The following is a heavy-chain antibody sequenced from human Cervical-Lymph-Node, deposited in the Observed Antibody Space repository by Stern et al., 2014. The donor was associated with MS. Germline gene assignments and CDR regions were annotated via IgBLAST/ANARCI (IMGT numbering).Heavy chain of an antibody. CDR1: GFSLTTVGEG. V-gene: IGHV2-5*02. J-gene: IGHJ4*02. CDR3: AHSRVVLLRGVPFDY. CDR2: IYLDDAN. Sequence: ESGPTVVKPTQTLTLTCTFSGFSLTTVGEGVVWLRPPPGNALEWLASIYLDDANCSSPSLKSSMTTTKDTSHTHDVLLLTNMDPMDTATYYCAHSRVVLLRGVPFDYWGQGNLVTVSS. D-gene: IGHD3-10*01.